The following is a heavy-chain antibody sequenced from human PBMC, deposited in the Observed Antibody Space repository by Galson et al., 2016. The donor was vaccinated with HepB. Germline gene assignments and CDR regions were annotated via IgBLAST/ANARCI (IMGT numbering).Heavy chain of an antibody. J-gene: IGHJ5*02. CDR1: GYTFTSYG. Sequence: SVKVSCKASGYTFTSYGISWVRQAPGQGLEWIGWISAYTGYTNYAQELQGRVTMTTDTSTSTAYMELRSLRSDDTAVYYCATSTSSWINWFAPWGQGTLVTVSS. CDR2: ISAYTGYT. D-gene: IGHD6-13*01. CDR3: ATSTSSWINWFAP. V-gene: IGHV1-18*01.